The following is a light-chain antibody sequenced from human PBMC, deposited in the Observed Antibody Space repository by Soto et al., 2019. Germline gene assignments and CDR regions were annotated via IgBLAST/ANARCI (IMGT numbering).Light chain of an antibody. Sequence: QSVLTQPPSVSGAPGQRVTISCTGSSSNIGAGYDVHWYQQLPGTAPKLLIYGNSNRPSGVPDRFSGSKSGTSASLAITGLQAEDEADYYCDSYTSSRAYVFGIGTK. CDR1: SSNIGAGYD. J-gene: IGLJ1*01. CDR3: DSYTSSRAYV. V-gene: IGLV1-40*01. CDR2: GNS.